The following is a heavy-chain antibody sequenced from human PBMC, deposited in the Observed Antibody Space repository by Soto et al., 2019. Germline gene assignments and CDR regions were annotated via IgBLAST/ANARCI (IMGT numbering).Heavy chain of an antibody. J-gene: IGHJ4*02. D-gene: IGHD4-4*01. CDR3: ARDTYSNYDFVDY. Sequence: GGSLRLSCAASGFTFSEYYMSWIRQAPGKGLEWLSYISSDSTYTRYADSVKGRFTISRDNAKKSLYLQMNSLRAEDTAVYYCARDTYSNYDFVDYWGQGTLVTVSS. CDR1: GFTFSEYY. CDR2: ISSDSTYT. V-gene: IGHV3-11*06.